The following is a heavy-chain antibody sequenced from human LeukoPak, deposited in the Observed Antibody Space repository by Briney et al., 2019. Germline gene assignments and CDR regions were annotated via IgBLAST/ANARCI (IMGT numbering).Heavy chain of an antibody. D-gene: IGHD3-3*01. Sequence: GGSLRLSCAASGFTFSNAWMSWVRQAPGKGLEWAGRIKSKTDGGTTDYAAPVKGRFTISRDDSKNTLYLQMNSLKTEDTAVYYCTTDGYYDFWSGYYPEPWGQGTLVTVSS. CDR3: TTDGYYDFWSGYYPEP. CDR1: GFTFSNAW. V-gene: IGHV3-15*01. J-gene: IGHJ5*02. CDR2: IKSKTDGGTT.